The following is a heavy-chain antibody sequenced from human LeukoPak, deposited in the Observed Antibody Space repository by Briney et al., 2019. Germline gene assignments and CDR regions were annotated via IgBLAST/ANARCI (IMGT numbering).Heavy chain of an antibody. CDR3: ARTFGYYYDSSGPGY. J-gene: IGHJ4*02. CDR1: GGSISSYY. Sequence: SETLSLTCTVSGGSISSYYWGWIRQPPGKGLEWIGTIYYSGSTYYNPSLKSRVTMSVDTSKNQFSLRLSSVTAADTAVYYCARTFGYYYDSSGPGYWGQGTLVTVSS. V-gene: IGHV4-39*01. D-gene: IGHD3-22*01. CDR2: IYYSGST.